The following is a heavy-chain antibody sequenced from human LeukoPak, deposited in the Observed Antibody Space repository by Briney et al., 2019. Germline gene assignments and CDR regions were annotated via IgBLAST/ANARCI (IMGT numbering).Heavy chain of an antibody. CDR3: ARGYNWFDP. CDR2: INHSGST. Sequence: GSLRLSCAASGFTFSSYWMSWVRQAPGKGLEWIGEINHSGSTNYNPSLKSRVTISVDTSKNQFSLKLSSVTAADTAVYYCARGYNWFDPWGQGTLVTVSS. CDR1: GFTFSSYW. J-gene: IGHJ5*02. V-gene: IGHV4-34*01.